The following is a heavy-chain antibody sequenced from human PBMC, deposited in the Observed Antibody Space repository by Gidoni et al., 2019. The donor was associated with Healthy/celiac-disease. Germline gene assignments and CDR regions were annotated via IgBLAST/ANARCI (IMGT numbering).Heavy chain of an antibody. V-gene: IGHV3-7*05. CDR3: ARVPADPKGYYYYYGMDV. J-gene: IGHJ6*02. Sequence: EVQLVESGGGLVQPGGSLRLSCAASGFTFSSYWMSWVRQAPGKGLEWVAKIKQDGSEKYYVDSVKGRFTISRDNAKNSLYLQMNSLRAEDTAVYYCARVPADPKGYYYYYGMDVWGQGTTVTVSS. CDR2: IKQDGSEK. CDR1: GFTFSSYW. D-gene: IGHD2-2*01.